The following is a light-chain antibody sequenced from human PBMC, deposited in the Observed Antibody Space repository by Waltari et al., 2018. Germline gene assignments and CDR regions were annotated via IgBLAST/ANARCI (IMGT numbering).Light chain of an antibody. J-gene: IGKJ1*01. Sequence: ENVLTQSPGTLSLSPGQRATLSCRASQSVSSSYLAWYQQKPGQAPRLLIYGASTRAPGIPDRFRGSASGTDFTLTISRLEPEDFAVYYCHQYGYSPPWTFGQGTTVEMK. CDR3: HQYGYSPPWT. V-gene: IGKV3-20*01. CDR2: GAS. CDR1: QSVSSSY.